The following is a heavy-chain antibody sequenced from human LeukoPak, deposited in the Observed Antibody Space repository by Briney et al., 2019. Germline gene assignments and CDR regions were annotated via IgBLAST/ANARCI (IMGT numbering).Heavy chain of an antibody. Sequence: GGSLRLSCAASGFSVSRYGMHWVRQAPGKGLEWVAVFWAHGRSQYYADSVRGRFTISRDTSANMVYLQMSSLRAEDTAVYYCARDDDSSSHYSLFEYWGQETRVTVSS. CDR1: GFSVSRYG. CDR2: FWAHGRSQ. D-gene: IGHD3-22*01. CDR3: ARDDDSSSHYSLFEY. J-gene: IGHJ4*02. V-gene: IGHV3-33*01.